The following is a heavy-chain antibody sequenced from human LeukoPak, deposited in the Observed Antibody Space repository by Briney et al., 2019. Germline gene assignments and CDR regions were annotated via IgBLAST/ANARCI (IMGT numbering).Heavy chain of an antibody. D-gene: IGHD3-9*01. CDR1: RFTFSSSA. CDR2: ISSSGGST. CDR3: ARKDVLTGYYDN. Sequence: GGPLRLSCAAARFTFSSSAMRWVRQAQGRGVEWVSSISSSGGSTYYADSVKGRFAVSRDNSKNALYLQMNSLRAEDTALYFCARKDVLTGYYDNGGQGTLVTVSS. V-gene: IGHV3-23*01. J-gene: IGHJ4*02.